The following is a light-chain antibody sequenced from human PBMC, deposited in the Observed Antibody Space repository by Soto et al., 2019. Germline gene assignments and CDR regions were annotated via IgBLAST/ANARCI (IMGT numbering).Light chain of an antibody. CDR1: QSITTN. CDR2: GAS. Sequence: EVVMTQSPATMSVSPGDTVTLSCRASQSITTNLAWYQQRAGQAPRLLIHGASTRAADIPARSTGSGSGTEFTLTISSLQSEDFAVYYCQQHNDWPPLTFGGGTKVEI. CDR3: QQHNDWPPLT. J-gene: IGKJ4*01. V-gene: IGKV3-15*01.